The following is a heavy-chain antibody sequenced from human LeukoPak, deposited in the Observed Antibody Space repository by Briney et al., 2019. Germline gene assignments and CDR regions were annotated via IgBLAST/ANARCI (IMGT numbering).Heavy chain of an antibody. J-gene: IGHJ3*01. CDR2: ISGSGGST. CDR1: GFTFSSYA. D-gene: IGHD3-3*01. CDR3: AKETADWDFWSGLGD. Sequence: PGGSLRLSCAASGFTFSSYAMSWVRQAPGKGLEWVSAISGSGGSTYYADSVKGRFTISRDNSKNTLYLQMNSLRAEDMALYYCAKETADWDFWSGLGDWGQGTMVTVSS. V-gene: IGHV3-23*01.